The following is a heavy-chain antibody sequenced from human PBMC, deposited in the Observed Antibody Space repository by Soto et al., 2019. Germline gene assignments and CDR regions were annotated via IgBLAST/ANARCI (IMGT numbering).Heavy chain of an antibody. Sequence: GGSLRLSCAASGFIFSNYGMHWVRQAPGKGLEWVAVIWDDGSNKYYADSAKGRFTISRDNSKNTLYPQMNSLRAEDTAVYYCARDNDILTGYFAFDIWGQGTMVTVSS. D-gene: IGHD3-9*01. V-gene: IGHV3-33*01. CDR2: IWDDGSNK. CDR3: ARDNDILTGYFAFDI. J-gene: IGHJ3*02. CDR1: GFIFSNYG.